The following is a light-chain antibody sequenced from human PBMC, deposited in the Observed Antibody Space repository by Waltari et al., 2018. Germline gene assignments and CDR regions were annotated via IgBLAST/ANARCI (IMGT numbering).Light chain of an antibody. Sequence: QSVLTQPPSASGTPGQTVTISCSGSSSTIGSNYVFWYQHLPETAPKLLMYSNNPRPSGVPDRFSGSKSGTSASLAISGLRSEDEADYYCAVWDDSLSGPVLFGGGTKLTVL. J-gene: IGLJ2*01. CDR3: AVWDDSLSGPVL. V-gene: IGLV1-47*01. CDR1: SSTIGSNY. CDR2: SNN.